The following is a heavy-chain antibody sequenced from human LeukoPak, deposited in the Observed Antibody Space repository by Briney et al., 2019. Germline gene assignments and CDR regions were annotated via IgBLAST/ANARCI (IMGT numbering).Heavy chain of an antibody. Sequence: SHTLSLTCAISGDSVSSNRVAWNWIRQSPSRGLEWLERTYYRSKWYFNYAPSVKTRITINPDTSKNQFSLQLKSVTPDDTAVYYCARGSRGAAADGINWFDPWGQGTLVTVSS. CDR3: ARGSRGAAADGINWFDP. D-gene: IGHD6-13*01. CDR2: TYYRSKWYF. J-gene: IGHJ5*02. V-gene: IGHV6-1*01. CDR1: GDSVSSNRVA.